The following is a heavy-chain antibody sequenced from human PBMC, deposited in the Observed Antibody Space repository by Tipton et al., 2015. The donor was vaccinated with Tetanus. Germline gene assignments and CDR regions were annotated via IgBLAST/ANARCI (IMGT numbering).Heavy chain of an antibody. J-gene: IGHJ4*02. V-gene: IGHV1-69*01. CDR2: IIPVFGTS. D-gene: IGHD1-7*01. CDR1: GGTFGEYA. CDR3: ARQSASWNFYFDY. Sequence: QSGAEVKKPGSSVKVSCKASGGTFGEYAFAWVRQAPGQGLEYMGGIIPVFGTSSYAQNFQGRVAITVDESTNAVHLEVFSLRSEDTAVYFCARQSASWNFYFDYWGQGTLVIVSS.